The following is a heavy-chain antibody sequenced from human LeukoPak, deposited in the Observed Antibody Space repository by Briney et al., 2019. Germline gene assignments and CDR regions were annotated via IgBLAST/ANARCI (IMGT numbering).Heavy chain of an antibody. D-gene: IGHD2-15*01. V-gene: IGHV4-39*01. CDR2: IYYSGST. CDR1: GGSISSSSYY. Sequence: SETLSLTCTVSGGSISSSSYYWGWIRQPPGKGLEWIGSIYYSGSTYYNPSLKSRVTISVDTSKNQFSLKLSSVTAADTAVYYCARQWRYCSGGSCYDWFDPWGRGTLVTVSS. CDR3: ARQWRYCSGGSCYDWFDP. J-gene: IGHJ5*02.